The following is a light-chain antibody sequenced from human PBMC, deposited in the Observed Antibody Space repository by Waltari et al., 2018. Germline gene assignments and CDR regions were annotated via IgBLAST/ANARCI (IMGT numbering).Light chain of an antibody. Sequence: QSALTQPRSVSGSPGQSFTISCTGTSSDVGYYNYVSWYQQHPGKPPKLMIYDVTKRPSGVPDRFSGSNSGNTASLTVSGLQAEDEADYYCCSFARSSTLVFGGGTKLTVL. V-gene: IGLV2-11*01. CDR2: DVT. J-gene: IGLJ2*01. CDR3: CSFARSSTLV. CDR1: SSDVGYYNY.